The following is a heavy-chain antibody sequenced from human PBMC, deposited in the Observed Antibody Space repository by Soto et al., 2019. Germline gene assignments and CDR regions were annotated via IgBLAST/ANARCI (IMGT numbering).Heavy chain of an antibody. CDR3: ARGRWVNTMVRGRQSAFDP. CDR1: GYTFTSYY. D-gene: IGHD3-10*01. Sequence: SVKVCCKASGYTFTSYYINWVRQATGQGLEWMGWMNPNSGNTGYAQKFQGRVTMTRNTSISTAYMELSSLRSEDTAVYYCARGRWVNTMVRGRQSAFDPWGQGTLVTVSS. CDR2: MNPNSGNT. V-gene: IGHV1-8*01. J-gene: IGHJ5*02.